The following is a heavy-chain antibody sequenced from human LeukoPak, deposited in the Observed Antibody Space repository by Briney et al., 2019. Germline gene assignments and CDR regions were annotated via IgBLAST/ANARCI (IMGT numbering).Heavy chain of an antibody. D-gene: IGHD4-17*01. J-gene: IGHJ5*02. Sequence: GGSLRLSCAASGFTFSSNGMHWVRQASGKGLEWVGRIRSKANSYATAYAASVKGRFTISRDDSKNTAYLQMNSLKTEDTAVYYCTRQYGDSPWGQGTLVTVSS. CDR1: GFTFSSNG. CDR2: IRSKANSYAT. V-gene: IGHV3-73*01. CDR3: TRQYGDSP.